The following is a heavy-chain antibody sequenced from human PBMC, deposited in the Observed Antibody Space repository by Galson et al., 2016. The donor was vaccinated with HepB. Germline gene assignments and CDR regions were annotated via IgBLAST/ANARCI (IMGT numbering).Heavy chain of an antibody. V-gene: IGHV3-66*01. CDR1: GFTVSGND. CDR3: ARDPPRWGDYHSSGSFDH. CDR2: ISSGGRT. D-gene: IGHD3-22*01. Sequence: SLRLSCAASGFTVSGNDMSWVRQAPGKGLEWVSVISSGGRTHYADSVKGRFSISRDNSKNTLYLQVNSLRAEDTAVYYCARDPPRWGDYHSSGSFDHWGQGTLVTVS. J-gene: IGHJ4*02.